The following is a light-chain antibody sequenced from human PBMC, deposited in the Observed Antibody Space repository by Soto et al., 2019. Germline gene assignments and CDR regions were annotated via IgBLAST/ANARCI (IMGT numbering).Light chain of an antibody. CDR1: QGVTTY. J-gene: IGKJ1*01. Sequence: MTQSPATLSVSPGERATLSCRAGQGVTTYFAWYQQKSGKAPRLLMYDVSTRATGIPARFTGSGSGTEFILTITSLQSEDSAVYYCQQYNTWPWTFGQGTKVDI. CDR2: DVS. CDR3: QQYNTWPWT. V-gene: IGKV3-15*01.